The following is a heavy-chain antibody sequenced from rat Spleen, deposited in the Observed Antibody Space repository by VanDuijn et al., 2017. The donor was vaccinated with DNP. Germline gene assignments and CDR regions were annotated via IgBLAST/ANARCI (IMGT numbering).Heavy chain of an antibody. J-gene: IGHJ2*01. V-gene: IGHV5-7*01. CDR3: ARQRWYYSGEGMDY. CDR2: ISYDGGST. D-gene: IGHD1-1*01. CDR1: GFTFSDYY. Sequence: EVQLVESGGGLVQPGRSLKLSCAASGFTFSDYYMAWVRQAPTKGLEWVAYISYDGGSTYYRDSMKGRFTISRDNAKSTLYLQMDSLRSDDTATYYCARQRWYYSGEGMDYWGQGVMVTVSS.